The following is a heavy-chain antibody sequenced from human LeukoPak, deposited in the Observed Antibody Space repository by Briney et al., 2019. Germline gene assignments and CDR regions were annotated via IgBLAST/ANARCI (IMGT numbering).Heavy chain of an antibody. J-gene: IGHJ6*02. CDR2: IKQDGSEK. CDR3: ARDGAVGATSLYYYYGMDV. CDR1: GFTFSSYW. D-gene: IGHD1-26*01. V-gene: IGHV3-7*01. Sequence: GGSLRLSCAASGFTFSSYWMSWVRQAPGKGLEWVANIKQDGSEKYYVDSVKGRFTISRDNAKNSLYLQMNSLRAEDTAVYYCARDGAVGATSLYYYYGMDVWGQGTTVTVSS.